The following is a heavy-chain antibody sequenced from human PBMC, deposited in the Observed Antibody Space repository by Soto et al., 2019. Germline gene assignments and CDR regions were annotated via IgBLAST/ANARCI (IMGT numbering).Heavy chain of an antibody. CDR2: IKEDGSEK. D-gene: IGHD3-3*01. CDR1: GFTFSSYW. CDR3: ARSIWSGYYNEVYNS. V-gene: IGHV3-7*05. Sequence: PGGSLRLSCAASGFTFSSYWMSWVRQAPGKGLEWVANIKEDGSEKYYVDSVKGRFTISRDNAKNSLYLQMNSLRAEDTAVYYCARSIWSGYYNEVYNSWGQGTLVTVSS. J-gene: IGHJ5*02.